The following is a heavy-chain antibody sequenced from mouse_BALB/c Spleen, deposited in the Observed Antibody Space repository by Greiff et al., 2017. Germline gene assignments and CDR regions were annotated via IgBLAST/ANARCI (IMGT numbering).Heavy chain of an antibody. CDR3: ARSSGGYYAMDY. CDR2: ISSGSSTI. V-gene: IGHV5-17*02. D-gene: IGHD1-1*02. J-gene: IGHJ4*01. CDR1: GFTFRSFG. Sequence: EVQLVESGGGLVQPGGSRKLSCAASGFTFRSFGMHWVRQAPEKGLEWVAYISSGSSTIYYADTVQGRFTISRDNPKNTLFLQMTRLSSEDTAMYDCARSSGGYYAMDYWGEGTSVTVSS.